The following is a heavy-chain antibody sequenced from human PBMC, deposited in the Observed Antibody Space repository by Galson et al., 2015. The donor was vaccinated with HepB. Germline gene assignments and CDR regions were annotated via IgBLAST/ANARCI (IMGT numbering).Heavy chain of an antibody. CDR2: ISAYNGNT. D-gene: IGHD6-19*01. CDR1: GYTFNSYG. V-gene: IGHV1-18*01. CDR3: ATLNQAGNWFDS. J-gene: IGHJ5*01. Sequence: SVKVSCKASGYTFNSYGISWVRQAPGQGLEWMGWISAYNGNTNYAQKLQGRVTMTTDTSTSTAYMELRSLRSDDTAVYYCATLNQAGNWFDSWGQGTLVTVSS.